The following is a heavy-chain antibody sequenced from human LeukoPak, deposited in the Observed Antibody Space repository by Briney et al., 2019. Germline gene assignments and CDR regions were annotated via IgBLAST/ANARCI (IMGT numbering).Heavy chain of an antibody. CDR1: GGSISSGGYS. J-gene: IGHJ3*02. D-gene: IGHD3/OR15-3a*01. V-gene: IGHV4-30-2*01. Sequence: PSQTLSLACAVSGGSISSGGYSWSWIRQPPGKGLEWIGYIYHSGSTNYNPSLKSRLTISMYTSQNQFSLKLSSVTAADTAVYYCVREGLGRAFDIWGPGTEISVSS. CDR3: VREGLGRAFDI. CDR2: IYHSGST.